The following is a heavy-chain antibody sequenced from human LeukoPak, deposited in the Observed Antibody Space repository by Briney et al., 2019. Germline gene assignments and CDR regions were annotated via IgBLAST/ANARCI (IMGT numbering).Heavy chain of an antibody. D-gene: IGHD3-22*01. Sequence: GGSLRLSCAASGFTFSSYEMNWVRQAPGKGLEWVSYISSSGSTIYYADSVKGRFTISRDNAKNSLYLQMNSLRAEDTAVYYCARGGNTYYYDRSGYSLGYWGQGTLVTVSS. CDR2: ISSSGSTI. V-gene: IGHV3-48*03. CDR3: ARGGNTYYYDRSGYSLGY. J-gene: IGHJ4*02. CDR1: GFTFSSYE.